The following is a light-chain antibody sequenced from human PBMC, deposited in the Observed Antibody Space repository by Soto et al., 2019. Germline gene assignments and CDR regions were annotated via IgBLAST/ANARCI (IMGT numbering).Light chain of an antibody. CDR3: SSYVGSNNVV. V-gene: IGLV2-8*01. Sequence: QSALTQPPSASGSPGQSVTISCTGTSSDVGGYNYVSWYQQHPGKAPKLMISEVYKRPSGVPDRFSGSKSGNTASLTVSGLQAEDEADYYCSSYVGSNNVVLGGGTKLTVL. CDR1: SSDVGGYNY. CDR2: EVY. J-gene: IGLJ2*01.